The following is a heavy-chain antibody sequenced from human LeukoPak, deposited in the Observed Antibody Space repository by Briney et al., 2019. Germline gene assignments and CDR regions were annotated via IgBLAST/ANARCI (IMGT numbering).Heavy chain of an antibody. CDR1: GYSFTDYY. Sequence: ASVKVSCKASGYSFTDYYMHWVRQAPGQGLDWMGWINLNSGDIKSAQKFQGRVTMTRDTSITTVYMEVSWLTSDDTAIYYCARADRLHGGPYLIGPWGQGTLVTVSS. D-gene: IGHD6-6*01. CDR2: INLNSGDI. CDR3: ARADRLHGGPYLIGP. V-gene: IGHV1-2*02. J-gene: IGHJ5*02.